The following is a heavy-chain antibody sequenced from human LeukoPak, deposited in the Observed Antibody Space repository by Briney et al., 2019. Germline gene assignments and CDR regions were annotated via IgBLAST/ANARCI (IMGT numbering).Heavy chain of an antibody. CDR1: GGSISSSSYY. CDR2: IYYSGST. CDR3: ASISGRYCVAVWYFDL. V-gene: IGHV4-39*01. Sequence: SETLSLTCTVSGGSISSSSYYWGWIRQPPGKGLEWIGSIYYSGSTYYNPSLKSRVTISVDTSKNQFSLKLSSVTAADTAVYYCASISGRYCVAVWYFDLWSRGTLVTVSA. D-gene: IGHD6-19*01. J-gene: IGHJ2*01.